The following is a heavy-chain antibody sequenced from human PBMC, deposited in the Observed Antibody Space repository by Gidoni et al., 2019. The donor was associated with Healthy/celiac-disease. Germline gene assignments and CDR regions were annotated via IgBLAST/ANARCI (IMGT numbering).Heavy chain of an antibody. Sequence: QVQLQQWGAGLLKPSETLSLTCAVYGGSFSGYYWSWIRQPPGKGLEGIGEINHSGSTNYNPSLKSRVTISVDTSKNQFSLKLSSVTAADTAVYYCARAPGYYYDSSGYPPVLYYYYGMDVWGQGTTVTVSS. J-gene: IGHJ6*02. V-gene: IGHV4-34*01. CDR2: INHSGST. CDR1: GGSFSGYY. D-gene: IGHD3-22*01. CDR3: ARAPGYYYDSSGYPPVLYYYYGMDV.